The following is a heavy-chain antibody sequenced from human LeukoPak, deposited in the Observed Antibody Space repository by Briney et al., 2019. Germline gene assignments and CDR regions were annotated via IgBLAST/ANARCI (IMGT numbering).Heavy chain of an antibody. V-gene: IGHV1-2*02. J-gene: IGHJ3*02. CDR1: GYTFTDYY. CDR2: INSNSGAT. Sequence: ASVKVSCKASGYTFTDYYIHWVRQAPGQGLEWMGWINSNSGATRYAQKFQGRVTMTRDTSISTAYMEVSRLRSDDTAVYYCARDSAATTGLAFDIGGPGTMVTVSS. CDR3: ARDSAATTGLAFDI. D-gene: IGHD1-1*01.